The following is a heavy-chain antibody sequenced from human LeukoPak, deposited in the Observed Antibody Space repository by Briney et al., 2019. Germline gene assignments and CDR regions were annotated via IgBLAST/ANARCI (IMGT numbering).Heavy chain of an antibody. D-gene: IGHD3-22*01. CDR3: ARGQRDSSGYYGY. Sequence: SETLSLTCAVYGGSFSGYYWSWIRQPPGKGLEWIGEINPSGSTNYNPSLMSRVTISVDTSKNQFSLKLSSVTAADTAVYYCARGQRDSSGYYGYWGQGTLATVSS. CDR2: INPSGST. J-gene: IGHJ4*02. CDR1: GGSFSGYY. V-gene: IGHV4-34*01.